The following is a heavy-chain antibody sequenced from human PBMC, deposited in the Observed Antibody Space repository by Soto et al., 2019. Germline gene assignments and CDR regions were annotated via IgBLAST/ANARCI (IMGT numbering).Heavy chain of an antibody. D-gene: IGHD6-13*01. J-gene: IGHJ4*02. CDR3: ARDLRGSSSWYYFDY. CDR1: GGTFSSYT. Sequence: QVQLVQSGAEVKKPGSSVKVSCKASGGTFSSYTISWVRQAPGQGLEWMGRIIPILGIANYAQKFQGRVTITADKSTSTAYMELSSLRSEDTAVYYCARDLRGSSSWYYFDYWGQGTLVTVSS. V-gene: IGHV1-69*08. CDR2: IIPILGIA.